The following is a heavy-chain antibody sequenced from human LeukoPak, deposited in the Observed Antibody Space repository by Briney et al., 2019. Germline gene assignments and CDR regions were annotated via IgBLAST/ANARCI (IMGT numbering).Heavy chain of an antibody. Sequence: SETLSLTCTVSSGSISTSNYYWGWGRQPPGKALEWIGNIFYSGSTYYSPSLKSRVTISLDTSRNQFSLKLSSVTAADTAVYYCARGGVSVGGNFDYWGQGTLVTVSS. CDR1: SGSISTSNYY. CDR3: ARGGVSVGGNFDY. V-gene: IGHV4-39*07. J-gene: IGHJ4*02. D-gene: IGHD4-23*01. CDR2: IFYSGST.